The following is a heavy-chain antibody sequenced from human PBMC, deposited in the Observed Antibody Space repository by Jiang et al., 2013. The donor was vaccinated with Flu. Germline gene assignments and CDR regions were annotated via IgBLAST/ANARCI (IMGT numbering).Heavy chain of an antibody. Sequence: VQLVESGAEVKKPGSSVKVSCKASGGTFSSYAISWVRQAPGQGLEWMGGIIPIFGTANYAQKFQGRVTITADESTSTAYMELSSLRSEDTAVYYCAIHGLNPNEWFGEFNPHFDYWGQGTLVTVSS. D-gene: IGHD3-10*01. CDR1: GGTFSSYA. V-gene: IGHV1-69*01. J-gene: IGHJ4*02. CDR3: AIHGLNPNEWFGEFNPHFDY. CDR2: IIPIFGTA.